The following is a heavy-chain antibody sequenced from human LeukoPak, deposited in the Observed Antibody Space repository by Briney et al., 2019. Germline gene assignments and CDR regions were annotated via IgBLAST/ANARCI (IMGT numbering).Heavy chain of an antibody. CDR3: AKWGDYDVLTGYYDSDY. Sequence: PGGSLRLSCAASGFTFSNAWMSWVRQAPGKGLEWVSAVSGRDTSTYYTDSVKGRFTISRDNSKNTLYLQMNSLSAEDTAIYYCAKWGDYDVLTGYYDSDYWGQGTLVTVSS. CDR2: VSGRDTST. CDR1: GFTFSNAW. D-gene: IGHD3-9*01. V-gene: IGHV3-23*01. J-gene: IGHJ4*02.